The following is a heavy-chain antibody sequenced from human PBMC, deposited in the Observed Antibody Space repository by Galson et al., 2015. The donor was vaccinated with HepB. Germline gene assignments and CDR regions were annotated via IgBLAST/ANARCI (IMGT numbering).Heavy chain of an antibody. J-gene: IGHJ4*01. D-gene: IGHD5-18*01. CDR3: ASDRDTAMDRSTGYFYD. V-gene: IGHV3-30*03. CDR1: GFTFSHYG. CDR2: LSDDGSTK. Sequence: SLRLSCTASGFTFSHYGMHWVRQAPGKGLEWVAVLSDDGSTKHYADSVKGRFTNFIDKSKSTLYLPINSLRLDDTSVYYCASDRDTAMDRSTGYFYDWGQEPWSPSPQ.